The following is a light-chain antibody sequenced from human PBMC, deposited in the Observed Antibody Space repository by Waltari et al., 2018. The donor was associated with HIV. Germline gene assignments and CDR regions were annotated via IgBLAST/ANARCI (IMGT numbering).Light chain of an antibody. CDR1: NSNFGSND. CDR2: KNK. J-gene: IGLJ3*02. Sequence: QPVVTQPPSASGTPGQRVTIFCSGHNSNFGSNDLYWYQPFPATAPKLLIYKNKQRPSGVPERFSGSKSGTSGSLVISGLRAEDEADYYCAAWDDNLGGSVFGGGTKLTVL. V-gene: IGLV1-47*01. CDR3: AAWDDNLGGSV.